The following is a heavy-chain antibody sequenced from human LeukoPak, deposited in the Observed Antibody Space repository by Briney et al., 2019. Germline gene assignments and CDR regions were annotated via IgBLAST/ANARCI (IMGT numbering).Heavy chain of an antibody. CDR2: IIPIFDTA. D-gene: IGHD2-2*01. V-gene: IGHV1-69*13. J-gene: IGHJ4*02. Sequence: ASVKVSCKASGGTFSSYAISWVRQAPGQGLEWMGGIIPIFDTANYAQKFQGRVTITADESTSTAYMELSSLRSEDTAVYYCARAGGYCSSTSCSAFDYWGQGTLVTVSS. CDR3: ARAGGYCSSTSCSAFDY. CDR1: GGTFSSYA.